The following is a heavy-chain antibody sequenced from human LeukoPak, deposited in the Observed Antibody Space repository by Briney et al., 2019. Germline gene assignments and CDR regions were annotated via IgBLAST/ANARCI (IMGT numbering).Heavy chain of an antibody. CDR1: GYSFTRYW. CDR3: ARRRGGNSGVGYYYYYMAV. V-gene: IGHV5-51*01. CDR2: IYPGDSDT. Sequence: GESLKISCKGFGYSFTRYWIGWVRQMPGKGLECMGIIYPGDSDTTYCPSFQGQVTISADKSISTAYLQWSSLKASDTAMYYCARRRGGNSGVGYYYYYMAVWGKGTTVTVSS. D-gene: IGHD4-23*01. J-gene: IGHJ6*03.